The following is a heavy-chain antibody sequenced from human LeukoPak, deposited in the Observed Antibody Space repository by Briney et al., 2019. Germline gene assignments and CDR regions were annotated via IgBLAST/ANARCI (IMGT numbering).Heavy chain of an antibody. D-gene: IGHD3-10*01. V-gene: IGHV3-23*01. CDR3: AKDSTRGGSGSYYVGCFQH. J-gene: IGHJ1*01. CDR1: GFTFSSYA. CDR2: ISGSGGST. Sequence: PGGSLRLSCAASGFTFSSYAMSWVRQAPGKGLEWVSAISGSGGSTYYADSVKGRFTISRDNSKNTLYLQMNSLRAEDTAVYYCAKDSTRGGSGSYYVGCFQHWGQGTLVTVSS.